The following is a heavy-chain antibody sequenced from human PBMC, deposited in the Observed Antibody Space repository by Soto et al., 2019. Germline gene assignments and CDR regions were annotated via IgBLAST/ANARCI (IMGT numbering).Heavy chain of an antibody. D-gene: IGHD3-3*01. CDR2: IWYDGSNK. CDR1: GFTFSSYG. V-gene: IGHV3-33*01. CDR3: ARDQDFWSGYPDY. Sequence: PGGSLRLSCAASGFTFSSYGMHWVRQAPGKGLEWVAVIWYDGSNKYYADSVKGRFTISRDNSKNTLYLQMNSLRAEDTAVYYCARDQDFWSGYPDYWGQGTLVTVSS. J-gene: IGHJ4*02.